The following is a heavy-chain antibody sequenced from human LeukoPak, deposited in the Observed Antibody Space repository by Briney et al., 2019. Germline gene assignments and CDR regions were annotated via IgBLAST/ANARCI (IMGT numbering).Heavy chain of an antibody. Sequence: GGSLRLSCAASGFIVSSRYMSWVRQAPGKGLEWVSAIYSGVGTNYEASVKGRFTISRDNSGNILYLQMNSLRAEDTAVYYCVRAENGMDVWGRGTAVTVS. CDR1: GFIVSSRY. J-gene: IGHJ6*02. CDR2: IYSGVGT. V-gene: IGHV3-53*01. CDR3: VRAENGMDV.